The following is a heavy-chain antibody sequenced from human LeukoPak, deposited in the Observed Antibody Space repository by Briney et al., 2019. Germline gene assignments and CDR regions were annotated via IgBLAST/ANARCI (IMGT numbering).Heavy chain of an antibody. D-gene: IGHD1-26*01. CDR3: ARDGGSSGSYPY. J-gene: IGHJ4*02. V-gene: IGHV3-7*01. CDR2: INQDGSEK. CDR1: GFTFSTYC. Sequence: GGSLRLSCAASGFTFSTYCMSWVRQAPGKGLEWVANINQDGSEKFYVDSLKGRFTISRDNAKNSLFLQMNSLRGEDTAVYYCARDGGSSGSYPYWGQGTLVTVSS.